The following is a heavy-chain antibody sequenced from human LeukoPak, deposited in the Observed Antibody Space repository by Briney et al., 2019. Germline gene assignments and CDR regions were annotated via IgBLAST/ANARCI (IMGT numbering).Heavy chain of an antibody. CDR1: GGSISGSSNY. J-gene: IGHJ4*02. V-gene: IGHV4-39*01. Sequence: SETLSLTCTVSGGSISGSSNYWGWVRQPPGKGLEWIGSIHYSGNTYYNSSLKSRVTISVDTSKNQLSLKLTSVTAADTAVYYCPRPTFASYSSGYHYWGQATLVTVSS. CDR3: PRPTFASYSSGYHY. D-gene: IGHD3-22*01. CDR2: IHYSGNT.